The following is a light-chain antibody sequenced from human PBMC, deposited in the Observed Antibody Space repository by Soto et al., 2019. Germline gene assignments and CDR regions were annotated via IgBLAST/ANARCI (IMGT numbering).Light chain of an antibody. CDR3: QQYHSYPLA. Sequence: DIQMTQSPSSLSPPLGDTVTITCRASQDIKNYLAWFQQKPGQAPKSLIFAASSLQSGAPSKFIGSGSGTDFTLTISSLQAEDVATYFCQQYHSYPLAFGGGSKVDIK. CDR1: QDIKNY. V-gene: IGKV1-16*02. CDR2: AAS. J-gene: IGKJ4*01.